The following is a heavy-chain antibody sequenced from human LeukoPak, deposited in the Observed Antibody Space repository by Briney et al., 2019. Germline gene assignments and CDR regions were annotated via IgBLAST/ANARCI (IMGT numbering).Heavy chain of an antibody. Sequence: GASVKVSCKASGYTFTGYYMHWVRQAPGKGREWMGWINPNSGGTNYAQKFQGRVTMTRDRDISTAYMELSRLRSDDTAVYYCARVDCSGGSCYGSNWFDPWGQGTLVTVSS. J-gene: IGHJ5*02. CDR1: GYTFTGYY. V-gene: IGHV1-2*02. CDR3: ARVDCSGGSCYGSNWFDP. CDR2: INPNSGGT. D-gene: IGHD2-15*01.